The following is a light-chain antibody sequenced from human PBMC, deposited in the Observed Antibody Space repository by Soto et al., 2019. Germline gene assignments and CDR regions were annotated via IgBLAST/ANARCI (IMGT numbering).Light chain of an antibody. CDR2: DAS. CDR1: QNINNY. Sequence: DIQMTQSPSSLSASVGDRVTITCQASQNINNYLNWYQQKPGRAPKLLIYDASNLEAGVPSRFRGSGSGTDFTFTINSLQPEDIATYYCQQYDNLLLTFGGGTKVDIK. CDR3: QQYDNLLLT. V-gene: IGKV1-33*01. J-gene: IGKJ4*01.